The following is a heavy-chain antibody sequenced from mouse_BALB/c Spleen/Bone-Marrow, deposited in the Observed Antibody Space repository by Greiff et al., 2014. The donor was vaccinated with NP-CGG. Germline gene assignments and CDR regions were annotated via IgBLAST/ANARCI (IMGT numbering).Heavy chain of an antibody. Sequence: VQLKESGGGLVQPGGSLRLSCTTSGFTFTDYFMTWVRQPPGKALEWLGFIRNKANGYTTEYNPSVKGRFTISRDTSQGILYLQMNTLRVKDSAIYFCARDYSGYFDFWGQGTTLTVSS. D-gene: IGHD5-1*01. CDR3: ARDYSGYFDF. V-gene: IGHV7-3*02. CDR2: IRNKANGYTT. J-gene: IGHJ2*01. CDR1: GFTFTDYF.